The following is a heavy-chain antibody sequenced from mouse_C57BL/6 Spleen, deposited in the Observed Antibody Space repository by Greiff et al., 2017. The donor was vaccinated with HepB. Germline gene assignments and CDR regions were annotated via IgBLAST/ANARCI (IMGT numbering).Heavy chain of an antibody. J-gene: IGHJ1*03. D-gene: IGHD1-1*01. CDR3: ARSFYGSSYVYWYFDV. V-gene: IGHV1-39*01. CDR2: INPNYGTT. Sequence: LVESGPELVKPGASVKISCKASGYSFTDYNMNWVKQSNGKSLEWIGVINPNYGTTSYNQKFKGKATLTVDQSSSTAYMQLNSLTSEDSAVYYCARSFYGSSYVYWYFDVWGTGTTVTVSS. CDR1: GYSFTDYN.